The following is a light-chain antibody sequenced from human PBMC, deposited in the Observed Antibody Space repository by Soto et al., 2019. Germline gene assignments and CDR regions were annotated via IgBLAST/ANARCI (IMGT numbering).Light chain of an antibody. Sequence: EIVMTQSPATLSVSPGERATPSCRASQSVSRNLAWYQRKPGQAPRLLIYGASTRATGIPARFSGSGSGTEFTLTISSLQSEDFAVYYCQQYNNWPPTWTFGQGTKVEIK. V-gene: IGKV3-15*01. CDR3: QQYNNWPPTWT. J-gene: IGKJ1*01. CDR1: QSVSRN. CDR2: GAS.